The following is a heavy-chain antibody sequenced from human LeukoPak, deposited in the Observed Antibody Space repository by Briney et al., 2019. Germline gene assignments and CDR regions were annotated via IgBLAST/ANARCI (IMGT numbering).Heavy chain of an antibody. Sequence: ASVKVSCKASGYTFTGYYMHWVRQAPGQGLEWMGWINPNSGGTNYAQKFQGRVTMTRDTSISTAYMELSRLRSDDTAVYYCARVDMVRGVSVDYWGPGNLVTVSS. CDR3: ARVDMVRGVSVDY. D-gene: IGHD3-10*01. J-gene: IGHJ4*02. CDR2: INPNSGGT. CDR1: GYTFTGYY. V-gene: IGHV1-2*02.